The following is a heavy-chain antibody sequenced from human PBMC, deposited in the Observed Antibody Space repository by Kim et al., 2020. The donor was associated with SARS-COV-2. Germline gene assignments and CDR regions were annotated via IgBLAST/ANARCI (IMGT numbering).Heavy chain of an antibody. CDR3: ARDNLDHEYLPNGMDV. J-gene: IGHJ6*02. D-gene: IGHD1-1*01. V-gene: IGHV4-59*01. Sequence: SLKSRATISVDTSKSQFSLKLSSVTAADTAVYYCARDNLDHEYLPNGMDVWGQGTTVTVSS.